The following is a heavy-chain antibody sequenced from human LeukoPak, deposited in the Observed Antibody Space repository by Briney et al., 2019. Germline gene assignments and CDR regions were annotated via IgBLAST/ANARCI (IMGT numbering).Heavy chain of an antibody. J-gene: IGHJ4*02. V-gene: IGHV4-39*01. CDR2: IYYSGST. Sequence: SETLSLTCTVSGGSISSSSYYWGWIRQPPGKGLEWIGSIYYSGSTYYNPSLKSRVTISVDTSKNQFSLKRSSVTAADTAVYYCASSQGDIVVVVAATFVFDYWGQGTLVSVSS. CDR1: GGSISSSSYY. CDR3: ASSQGDIVVVVAATFVFDY. D-gene: IGHD2-15*01.